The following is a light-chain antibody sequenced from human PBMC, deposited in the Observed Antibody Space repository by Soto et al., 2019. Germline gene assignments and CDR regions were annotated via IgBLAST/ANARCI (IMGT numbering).Light chain of an antibody. CDR1: SSDVGSYNY. Sequence: QSVLTQPASVSGSPGQSITISCTGTSSDVGSYNYVSWYQQHPGRAPKLMIYDVSDRPSGVSNRFSGSKSGNTASLTISGLQAEYEADYCCSSYTTSTTLVFGGGTKLTVL. V-gene: IGLV2-14*01. CDR2: DVS. CDR3: SSYTTSTTLV. J-gene: IGLJ2*01.